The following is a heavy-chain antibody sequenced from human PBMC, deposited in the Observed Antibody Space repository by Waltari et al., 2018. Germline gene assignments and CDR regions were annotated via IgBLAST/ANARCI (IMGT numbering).Heavy chain of an antibody. CDR1: GGSFSGYY. D-gene: IGHD3-3*01. CDR3: ARGGGVLRFLEWLPNFDY. Sequence: QVQLQQWGAGLLKPSETLSLTCAVYGGSFSGYYWSWIRQPPGKGLEWIGEINHSGSTNYNPSLKSRVTISVDTSKNQFSLKLSSVTAADTAVYYCARGGGVLRFLEWLPNFDYWGQGTLVTVSP. J-gene: IGHJ4*02. V-gene: IGHV4-34*01. CDR2: INHSGST.